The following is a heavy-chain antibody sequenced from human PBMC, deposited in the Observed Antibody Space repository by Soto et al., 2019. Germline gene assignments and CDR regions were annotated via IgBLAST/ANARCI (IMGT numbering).Heavy chain of an antibody. Sequence: SETLSLTCAVYGGSFSGYYWSWVRQPPGKGLEWIGEINHSGSTTYSPSLKSRVTISVDTSKNQFSLKLSSVTAADTAVYYCARERGPAAKYYYYYYMDVWGKGTTVTVSS. CDR3: ARERGPAAKYYYYYYMDV. CDR1: GGSFSGYY. J-gene: IGHJ6*03. V-gene: IGHV4-34*01. CDR2: INHSGST. D-gene: IGHD2-2*01.